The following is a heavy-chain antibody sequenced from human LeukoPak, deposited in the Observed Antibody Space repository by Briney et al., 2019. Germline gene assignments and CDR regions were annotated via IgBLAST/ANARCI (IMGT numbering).Heavy chain of an antibody. CDR1: GCTFGDYA. V-gene: IGHV3-48*01. D-gene: IGHD5-24*01. J-gene: IGHJ4*02. CDR2: ITCSSDII. Sequence: GGSLRLSCTSSGCTFGDYAMNWLRQAPGKGLEWLAFITCSSDIILYEDSVKGRFTVSRDNAKNSLYLQMNSLRAEDTALYYCAKVPHANHDNLFDYWGQGTLVTVSS. CDR3: AKVPHANHDNLFDY.